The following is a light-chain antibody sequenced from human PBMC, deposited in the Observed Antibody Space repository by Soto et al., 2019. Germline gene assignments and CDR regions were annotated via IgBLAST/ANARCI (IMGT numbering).Light chain of an antibody. CDR2: EAS. Sequence: EIVLTQSPATLSLSPGERATLSCRASQSVDSQLAWYQQKPGQAPRLLIYEASNRATGIPARFSGSGSGTDFTLTISSLEPEDFALYYCQQRVNWPLTFGGGTQVEI. V-gene: IGKV3-11*01. CDR1: QSVDSQ. J-gene: IGKJ4*01. CDR3: QQRVNWPLT.